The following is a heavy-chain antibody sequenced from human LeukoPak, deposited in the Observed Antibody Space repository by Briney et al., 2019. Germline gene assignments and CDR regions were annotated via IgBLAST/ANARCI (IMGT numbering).Heavy chain of an antibody. CDR2: IYTSGST. J-gene: IGHJ4*01. D-gene: IGHD5-24*01. Sequence: SQTLSLTCTVSGGSISSGSYYWSSIRQPAGKGLEWIGRIYTSGSTNYNPSLKSRVTISVDTSKNQFSLKLSSVTAADTSVYDCAREQGDNYVGWGEVTLVTVSS. V-gene: IGHV4-61*02. CDR1: GGSISSGSYY. CDR3: AREQGDNYVG.